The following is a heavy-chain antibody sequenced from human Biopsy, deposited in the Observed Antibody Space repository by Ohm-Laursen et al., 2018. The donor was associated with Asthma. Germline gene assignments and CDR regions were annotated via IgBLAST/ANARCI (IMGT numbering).Heavy chain of an antibody. CDR1: RGPFRGYV. V-gene: IGHV4-34*01. CDR2: IPQGGAN. D-gene: IGHD2-8*01. Sequence: SETLSLTCTLNRGPFRGYVWAWIRQPPGKGLEWIGEIPQGGANTFNPALKSRVPISMDPFKSQLCLSLGSFTAADTAVYYCASGPQWSGLDIWGQGTTVTVSS. J-gene: IGHJ6*02. CDR3: ASGPQWSGLDI.